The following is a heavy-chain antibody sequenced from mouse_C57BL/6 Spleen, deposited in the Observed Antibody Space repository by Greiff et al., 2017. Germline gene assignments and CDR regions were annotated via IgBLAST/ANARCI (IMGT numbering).Heavy chain of an antibody. CDR2: IHPSDSDT. CDR3: AIEGVIATVVEHFDV. CDR1: GYTFTSYW. D-gene: IGHD1-1*01. J-gene: IGHJ1*03. Sequence: QVQLQQPGAELVKPGASVKVSCKASGYTFTSYWMHWVKQRPGQGLEWIGRIHPSDSDTNYNQKFKGKATLTVDKSASTAYMQLSSLTSEDSAVYYCAIEGVIATVVEHFDVWGTGTTVTVSS. V-gene: IGHV1-74*01.